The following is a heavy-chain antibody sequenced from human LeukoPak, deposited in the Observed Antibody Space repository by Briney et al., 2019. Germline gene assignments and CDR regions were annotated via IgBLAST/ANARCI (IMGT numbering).Heavy chain of an antibody. CDR3: ARTAARRFDH. Sequence: ASVKVSCKASGYTFPSYFMHWVRRAPGQGLEWMGIINPTGGSTTYAQKFQGRVTMTRDTSTSTVYMELSSLRSDDTAVYYCARTAARRFDHWGQGTLVTVSS. CDR1: GYTFPSYF. D-gene: IGHD6-6*01. CDR2: INPTGGST. J-gene: IGHJ4*02. V-gene: IGHV1-46*01.